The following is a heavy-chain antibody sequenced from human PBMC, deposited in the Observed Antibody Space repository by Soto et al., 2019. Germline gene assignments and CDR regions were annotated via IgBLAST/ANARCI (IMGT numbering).Heavy chain of an antibody. CDR2: ISGSGGST. D-gene: IGHD2-2*01. V-gene: IGHV3-23*01. J-gene: IGHJ6*02. CDR1: GFTFSSYA. Sequence: GGSLRLSCAASGFTFSSYAMSWVRQAPGKGLEWVSAISGSGGSTYYADSVKGRFTISRDNSKNTLYLQMNSLRAEDTAVYYCAKDQEGGYQPLPKYYYYYGMDVWGQGTTVTVSS. CDR3: AKDQEGGYQPLPKYYYYYGMDV.